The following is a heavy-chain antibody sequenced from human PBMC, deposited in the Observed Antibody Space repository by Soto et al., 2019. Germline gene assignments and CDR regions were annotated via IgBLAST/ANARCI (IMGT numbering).Heavy chain of an antibody. J-gene: IGHJ6*02. Sequence: PGGSLRLSCAASGFTLSSYGMHWFRQAPGKGLEWVAVISYDGSNKYYADSVKGRVTISRDNSKNTLYQQMNSLRAEDTAVYYCAVADTYPYYGMDVWGQGTTVTVSS. CDR3: AVADTYPYYGMDV. D-gene: IGHD5-18*01. V-gene: IGHV3-30*03. CDR2: ISYDGSNK. CDR1: GFTLSSYG.